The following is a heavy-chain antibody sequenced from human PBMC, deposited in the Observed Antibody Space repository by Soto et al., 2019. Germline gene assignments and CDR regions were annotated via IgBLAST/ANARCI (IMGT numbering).Heavy chain of an antibody. J-gene: IGHJ3*02. CDR1: GFTFNTYW. V-gene: IGHV3-7*04. Sequence: PGGSLRLSCAAPGFTFNTYWMSWVRQAPGKGLEWVANIKPDGSEKWYVDSVKGRFTISRDNAKNSLYLQMNSLRAEDTAVYFCARGDYYDTSGPFSDAFDIWGQGTMVTVSS. CDR2: IKPDGSEK. CDR3: ARGDYYDTSGPFSDAFDI. D-gene: IGHD3-22*01.